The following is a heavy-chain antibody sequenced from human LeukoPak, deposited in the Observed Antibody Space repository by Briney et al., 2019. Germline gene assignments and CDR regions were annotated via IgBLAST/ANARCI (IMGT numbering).Heavy chain of an antibody. V-gene: IGHV3-21*01. D-gene: IGHD2-15*01. CDR3: ASRYCSGGSCYRGYYYYGMDV. CDR1: GFTFSSYS. Sequence: GGSLRLSCAASGFTFSSYSMNWVRQAPGKGLEWVSSISSSSSYIYYADSVKGRFTISRDNAKNSLYLQMSSLRAEDTAVYYCASRYCSGGSCYRGYYYYGMDVWGKGTTVTVSS. CDR2: ISSSSSYI. J-gene: IGHJ6*04.